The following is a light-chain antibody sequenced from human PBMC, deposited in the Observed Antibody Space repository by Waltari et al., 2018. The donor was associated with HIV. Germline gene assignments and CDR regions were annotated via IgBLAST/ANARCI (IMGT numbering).Light chain of an antibody. CDR3: QAWDSTTVV. J-gene: IGLJ2*01. V-gene: IGLV3-1*01. CDR1: KLAEKY. CDR2: QDT. Sequence: PSVSVSPGQTASITCSGEKLAEKYVSWYQQKSGQSPILVINQDTNRPSGIPERFSGSNSENTATLTISGTQAMDEADYYCQAWDSTTVVFGGGTKLTVL.